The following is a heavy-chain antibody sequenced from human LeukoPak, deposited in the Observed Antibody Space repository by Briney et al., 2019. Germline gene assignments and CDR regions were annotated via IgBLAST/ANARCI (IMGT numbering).Heavy chain of an antibody. CDR1: GGTFSSYA. V-gene: IGHV1-69*05. Sequence: GASVKVSCKSSGGTFSSYAVSWVRQAPGQGLEWMGEIIPIFGTANYAQKFQGRVTITTDESTSTAYMELSSLRSEDTAVYYCARHGGITIFGVAQPGGAFDIWGQGTLVTVSS. D-gene: IGHD3-3*01. CDR2: IIPIFGTA. J-gene: IGHJ3*02. CDR3: ARHGGITIFGVAQPGGAFDI.